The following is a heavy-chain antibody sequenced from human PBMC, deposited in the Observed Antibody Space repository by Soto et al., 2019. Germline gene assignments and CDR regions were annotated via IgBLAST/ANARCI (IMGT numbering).Heavy chain of an antibody. Sequence: AGGSLRLSCAASGFTFSSYGMHWVRQAPGKGLEWVAVISYDGSNKYYADSVKGRFTISRDNSKNTLYLQMNSLRAEDTAVYYCAKGPGMRFGATYWCQGTLVTVPS. J-gene: IGHJ4*02. CDR2: ISYDGSNK. CDR3: AKGPGMRFGATY. V-gene: IGHV3-30*18. D-gene: IGHD3-10*01. CDR1: GFTFSSYG.